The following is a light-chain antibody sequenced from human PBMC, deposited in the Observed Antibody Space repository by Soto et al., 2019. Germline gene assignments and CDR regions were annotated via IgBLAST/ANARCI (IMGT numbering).Light chain of an antibody. CDR2: DAT. CDR3: QQYHSSPLT. CDR1: QSVSSSY. V-gene: IGKV3-20*01. J-gene: IGKJ4*01. Sequence: EIVLARSPGTLSLSPWERATLSCRASQSVSSSYLAWYQQRPGQAPRLLIYDATSRATGIPDRFSGSGSGTDFTLTISRLQPEDVAVYCCQQYHSSPLTFGQGTKVDIK.